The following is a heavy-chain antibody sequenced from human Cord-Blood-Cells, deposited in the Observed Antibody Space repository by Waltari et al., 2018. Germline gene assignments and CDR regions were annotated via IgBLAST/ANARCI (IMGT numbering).Heavy chain of an antibody. CDR1: GGPISSSSYH. D-gene: IGHD1-20*01. Sequence: QLQLQESGPGLVKPSETLSLTCTVSGGPISSSSYHWGWIRQPPGKGLEWIGSIYYSGSTYYNPSLKSRVTISVDTSKNQFSLKLSSVTAADTAVYYCARHGITDGRFDYWGQGTLVTVSS. CDR3: ARHGITDGRFDY. V-gene: IGHV4-39*07. CDR2: IYYSGST. J-gene: IGHJ4*02.